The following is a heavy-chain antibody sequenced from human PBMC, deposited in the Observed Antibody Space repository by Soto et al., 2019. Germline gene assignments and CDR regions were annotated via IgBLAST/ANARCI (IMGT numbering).Heavy chain of an antibody. D-gene: IGHD3-22*01. CDR3: ASDQERRGDSSGCYVPDAFDI. CDR1: GFTFSDYY. CDR2: ISSSSGGTI. V-gene: IGHV3-11*01. J-gene: IGHJ3*02. Sequence: QVQLVESGGGLVKPGGSLRLSCAASGFTFSDYYMNWVRQAPGKGLEWVSYISSSSGGTIYYADSVKGRFTISRDNAKNSLHLQMNSLRAEDTAVYYCASDQERRGDSSGCYVPDAFDIWGQGTMVTVSS.